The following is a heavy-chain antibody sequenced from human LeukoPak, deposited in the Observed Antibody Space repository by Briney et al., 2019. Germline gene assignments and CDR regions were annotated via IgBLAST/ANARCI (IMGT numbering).Heavy chain of an antibody. Sequence: SVKVSCKASGGTFSSYAISWVRQAPGQGLEWMGRIIPIFGIANYAQKFQGRVTITADKSTSTAYMELSSLSSEDTAVYWCARDTDSSGFDYWGQGTLVTVSS. J-gene: IGHJ4*02. V-gene: IGHV1-69*04. D-gene: IGHD3-22*01. CDR3: ARDTDSSGFDY. CDR2: IIPIFGIA. CDR1: GGTFSSYA.